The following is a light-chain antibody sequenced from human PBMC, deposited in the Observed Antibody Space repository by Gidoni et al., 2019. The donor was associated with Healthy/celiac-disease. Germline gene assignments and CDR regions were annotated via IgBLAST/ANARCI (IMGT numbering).Light chain of an antibody. CDR1: QSISSW. V-gene: IGKV1-5*03. CDR3: QQYNSYSPET. J-gene: IGKJ1*01. CDR2: KAS. Sequence: DIQMTQSPSTLSASVGDRVTITCRASQSISSWLDWYQQKPGKDPKLLIYKASSLESGVPSRFSGSGSGTEFTLTISSLQPDDFATYYCQQYNSYSPETFGQGTKVEIK.